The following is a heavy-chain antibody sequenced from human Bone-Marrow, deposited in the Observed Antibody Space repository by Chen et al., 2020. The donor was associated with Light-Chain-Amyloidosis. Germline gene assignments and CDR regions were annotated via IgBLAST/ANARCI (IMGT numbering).Heavy chain of an antibody. Sequence: QGQLVQSGAGRTTPGASVKRSCTPSGHPITPFYMRWVRQAPGQGLEWMGVLHPGSGDTNYAHKVQGRFTMARDTSTSTVYMGRGSLGSEDTAMYYCARDRFAFDSWGQGTMVTVSS. CDR1: GHPITPFY. V-gene: IGHV1-46*01. CDR2: LHPGSGDT. CDR3: ARDRFAFDS. J-gene: IGHJ3*01.